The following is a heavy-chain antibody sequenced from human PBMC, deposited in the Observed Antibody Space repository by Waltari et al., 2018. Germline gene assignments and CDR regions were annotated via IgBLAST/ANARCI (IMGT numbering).Heavy chain of an antibody. Sequence: HVQLQQSGPRLVKPSATLSLTCPVSVYSISSRYYWGWIRQPPGKGLEWIGSIYHSGSTYYNPSLKSRVTISVDTSKNQFSLKLSSVTAADTAVYYCARHTRSKDAFDIWGQGTMVTVSS. CDR2: IYHSGST. V-gene: IGHV4-38-2*01. D-gene: IGHD1-26*01. J-gene: IGHJ3*02. CDR1: VYSISSRYY. CDR3: ARHTRSKDAFDI.